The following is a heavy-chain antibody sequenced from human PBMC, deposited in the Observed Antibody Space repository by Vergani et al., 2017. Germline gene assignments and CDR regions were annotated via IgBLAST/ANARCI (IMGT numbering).Heavy chain of an antibody. CDR2: ISGSGGST. V-gene: IGHV3-23*01. D-gene: IGHD6-19*01. CDR3: ARLYSSGRYPLDY. J-gene: IGHJ4*02. Sequence: EVQLLESGGGLVQPGGSLRLSCAASGFTFSSYAMSWVRQAPGKGLEWGSAISGSGGSTYYADSVKGRFTISRDNSKNTLYLQMNSLRAEDTAVYYCARLYSSGRYPLDYWGQGTLVTVSS. CDR1: GFTFSSYA.